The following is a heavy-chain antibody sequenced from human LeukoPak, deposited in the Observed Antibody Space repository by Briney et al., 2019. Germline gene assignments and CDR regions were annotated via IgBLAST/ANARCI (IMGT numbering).Heavy chain of an antibody. D-gene: IGHD3-16*02. CDR1: GFTFSNDW. J-gene: IGHJ4*02. CDR3: ARSRGGSYHY. Sequence: TGGSLRHSCAASGFTFSNDWMHWVRQAPGKGLVWVSRINTDGSTTTYADSVKGRFTISRDNAKNTLYLQMNSLRVEDTAVYYCARSRGGSYHYWGQGTLVTVSS. V-gene: IGHV3-74*01. CDR2: INTDGSTT.